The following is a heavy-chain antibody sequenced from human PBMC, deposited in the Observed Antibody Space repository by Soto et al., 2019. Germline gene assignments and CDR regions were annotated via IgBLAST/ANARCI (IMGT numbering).Heavy chain of an antibody. CDR3: ARGDREDILVVVGVRPGEYGIDI. CDR2: LAYDGSNA. CDR1: GFTFRNHA. V-gene: IGHV3-30-3*01. J-gene: IGHJ6*02. D-gene: IGHD2-15*01. Sequence: QVQLVESGGGVVQPGGSLRLSCAASGFTFRNHAMHWVRQAPGKGLECLVVLAYDGSNAFYRDSVKGRFTISRDNSKNTLYLHMNSLRSEDTGVYYCARGDREDILVVVGVRPGEYGIDIWGQGTTVTVSS.